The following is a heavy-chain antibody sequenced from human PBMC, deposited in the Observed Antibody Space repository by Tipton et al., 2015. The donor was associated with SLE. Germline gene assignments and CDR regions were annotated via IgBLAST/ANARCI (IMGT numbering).Heavy chain of an antibody. V-gene: IGHV3-30*04. CDR3: ANEGVIAPSDAFDI. Sequence: SLRLSCAASGFTFSSYAMHWVRQAPGKGLEWVAVISYDGSNKYYADSVKDRFTISRDNSKNTLYLQMNSLRAEDTAVYYCANEGVIAPSDAFDIWGQGTMVTVSS. D-gene: IGHD2-21*01. CDR2: ISYDGSNK. J-gene: IGHJ3*02. CDR1: GFTFSSYA.